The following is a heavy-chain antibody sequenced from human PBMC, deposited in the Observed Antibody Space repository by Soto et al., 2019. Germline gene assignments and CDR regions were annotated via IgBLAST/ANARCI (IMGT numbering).Heavy chain of an antibody. J-gene: IGHJ4*02. CDR2: SYYSGST. V-gene: IGHV4-59*08. D-gene: IGHD4-17*01. Sequence: QVQLQESGPGLVKPSETLSLTCTVSGGSISSYYWTWIRQPPGTGLEWIGYSYYSGSTNSHPSLKSRVTISVDTSKNQFSLKLSSVTAADTAVYYCARRYGGNLDYWGQGTLVTVSS. CDR1: GGSISSYY. CDR3: ARRYGGNLDY.